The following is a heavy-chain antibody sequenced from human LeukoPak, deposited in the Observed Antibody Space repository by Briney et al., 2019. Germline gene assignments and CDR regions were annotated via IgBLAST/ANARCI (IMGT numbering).Heavy chain of an antibody. CDR3: ATSNDAKIAPFDH. CDR1: GVTMSAYQ. V-gene: IGHV4-4*09. Sequence: SETLSLTCTVSGVTMSAYQWSWVRQSPEKGLEWIGCINTKGETSYNPSLKSRVTTSVDTSKSQFSLRLTSVTAADTAVYYCATSNDAKIAPFDHWGQGAPVTVSS. J-gene: IGHJ4*02. CDR2: INTKGET. D-gene: IGHD2-21*01.